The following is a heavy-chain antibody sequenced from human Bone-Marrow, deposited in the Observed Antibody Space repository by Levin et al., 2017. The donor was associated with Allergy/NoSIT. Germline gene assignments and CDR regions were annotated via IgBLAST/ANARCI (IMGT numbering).Heavy chain of an antibody. CDR2: ISSSSTYI. Sequence: PGGSLRLSCAASGLPFYTYTMTWVRQAPGKGLEWVSSISSSSTYIYYADSVKGRFTISRDSAKNSLYLQMNSLRAEDTAVYYCAGGHDSYFYGMDVWGQGTTVTVSS. D-gene: IGHD4-23*01. V-gene: IGHV3-21*01. CDR1: GLPFYTYT. CDR3: AGGHDSYFYGMDV. J-gene: IGHJ6*02.